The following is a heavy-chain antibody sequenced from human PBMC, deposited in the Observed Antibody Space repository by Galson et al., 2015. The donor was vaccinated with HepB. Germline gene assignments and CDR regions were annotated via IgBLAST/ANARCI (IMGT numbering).Heavy chain of an antibody. D-gene: IGHD4-17*01. CDR1: GFTFSDYY. V-gene: IGHV3-11*06. CDR3: ARGSSLQYDYGDPNPGPLVDYYYYGMDV. J-gene: IGHJ6*02. CDR2: ISSSSSYT. Sequence: SLRLSCAASGFTFSDYYMSWTRQAPGKGLEWVSYISSSSSYTNYADSVKGRFTISRDNAKNSLYLQMNSLRAEDTAVYYCARGSSLQYDYGDPNPGPLVDYYYYGMDVWGQGTTVTVSS.